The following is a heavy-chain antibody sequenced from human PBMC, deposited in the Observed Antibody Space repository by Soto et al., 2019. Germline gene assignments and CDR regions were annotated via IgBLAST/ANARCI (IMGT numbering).Heavy chain of an antibody. J-gene: IGHJ6*02. CDR1: GFTFSSYA. Sequence: LRLSCAASGFTFSSYAMHWVRQAPGKGLEWVAVISYDGSNKYYADSVKGRFTISRDNSKNTLYLQMNSLRAEDTAVYYCARDLNTSHCTSYYYYGMDVWGQGTTVTVSS. CDR3: ARDLNTSHCTSYYYYGMDV. V-gene: IGHV3-30-3*01. D-gene: IGHD2-2*01. CDR2: ISYDGSNK.